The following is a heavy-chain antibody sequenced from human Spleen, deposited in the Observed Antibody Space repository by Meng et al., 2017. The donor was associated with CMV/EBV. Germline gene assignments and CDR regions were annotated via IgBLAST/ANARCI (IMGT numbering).Heavy chain of an antibody. CDR2: ISPNSGGT. CDR3: ARDHCSSTSCYWFDP. Sequence: SRYDLTDCYMQWVRQAPGRGLEWRGWISPNSGGTNYAQKFQSRVTMTRDTSISTAYMELSRLRSDDTAVYYCARDHCSSTSCYWFDPWGQGTLVTVSS. J-gene: IGHJ5*02. CDR1: RYDLTDCY. D-gene: IGHD2-2*01. V-gene: IGHV1-2*02.